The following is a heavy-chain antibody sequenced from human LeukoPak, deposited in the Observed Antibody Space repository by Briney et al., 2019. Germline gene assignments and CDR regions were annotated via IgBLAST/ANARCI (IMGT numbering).Heavy chain of an antibody. V-gene: IGHV4-31*03. Sequence: SETLSLTCTVSGGSISSGSYYWSWIRQHPGKGLEWIGYIYYSGSTYYNPSLKSRVTISVDTSKNQFSLKLSSVTAADTAVYYCAKGGSGYFADLWGQGTLVTVSS. CDR3: AKGGSGYFADL. CDR1: GGSISSGSYY. D-gene: IGHD3-22*01. CDR2: IYYSGST. J-gene: IGHJ5*02.